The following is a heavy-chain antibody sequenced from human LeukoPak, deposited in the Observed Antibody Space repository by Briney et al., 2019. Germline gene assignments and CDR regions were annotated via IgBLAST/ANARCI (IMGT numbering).Heavy chain of an antibody. CDR1: GYDFTSYY. Sequence: GASVKVSCKASGYDFTSYYMHWLRQAPGQGLERIAIISLSSGSTSFAQKFHGRLSMTRETSTSTDYMELRSLRSEDTAVYYCARGSSTAVVILDPYYFDSWGQGTLVTVSS. D-gene: IGHD3-22*01. CDR3: ARGSSTAVVILDPYYFDS. CDR2: ISLSSGST. J-gene: IGHJ4*02. V-gene: IGHV1-46*01.